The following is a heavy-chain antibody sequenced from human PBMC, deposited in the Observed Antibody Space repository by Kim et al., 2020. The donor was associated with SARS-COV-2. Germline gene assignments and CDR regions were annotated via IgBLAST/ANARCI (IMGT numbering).Heavy chain of an antibody. CDR2: IYSGGST. Sequence: GGSLRLSCAASGFTVSSNYMSWVRQAPGKGLEWVSVIYSGGSTYYADSVKGRFTISRDNSKNTLYLQMNSLRAEDTAVYYCARGGYCSSTSCYTGILGAFDIWGQGTMVTVSS. CDR3: ARGGYCSSTSCYTGILGAFDI. J-gene: IGHJ3*02. V-gene: IGHV3-66*01. CDR1: GFTVSSNY. D-gene: IGHD2-2*02.